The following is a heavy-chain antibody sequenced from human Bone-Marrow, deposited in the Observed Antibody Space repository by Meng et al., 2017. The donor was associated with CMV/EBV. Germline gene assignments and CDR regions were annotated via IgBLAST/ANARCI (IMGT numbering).Heavy chain of an antibody. CDR3: ARDPIFGVVPANWFDP. CDR1: GYTFTGYS. V-gene: IGHV1-2*02. J-gene: IGHJ5*02. D-gene: IGHD3-3*01. CDR2: INPNSGGT. Sequence: ASVKVSCKTSGYTFTGYSMHWVRQAPGQGLEWMGWINPNSGGTNYAQKFQGRVTMTRDKSISTAYMELSRLRSDDTAVYYCARDPIFGVVPANWFDPWGQGTLVTVSS.